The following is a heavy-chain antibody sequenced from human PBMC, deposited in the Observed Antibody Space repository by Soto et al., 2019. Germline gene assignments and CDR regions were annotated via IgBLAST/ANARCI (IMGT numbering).Heavy chain of an antibody. J-gene: IGHJ1*01. D-gene: IGHD3-22*01. CDR1: GFTFSSHS. V-gene: IGHV3-21*01. CDR3: ARDPDYYDSSGYTKYFQH. CDR2: ISSSSYYI. Sequence: PGGSLRLSCAASGFTFSSHSMNWVRQAPGKGLEWVSSISSSSYYIYYADSVKGRFTISRDNAKNSLYLQMNSLRAEDTAVYYCARDPDYYDSSGYTKYFQHWGQGTLVTVSS.